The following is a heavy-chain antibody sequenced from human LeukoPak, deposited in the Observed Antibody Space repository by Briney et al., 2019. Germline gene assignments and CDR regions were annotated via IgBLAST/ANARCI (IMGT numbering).Heavy chain of an antibody. D-gene: IGHD6-13*01. CDR1: GFTFHDYA. V-gene: IGHV3-9*01. Sequence: PGRSLRLSCAASGFTFHDYAMHWVRQAPGKGLEWVSGISWNSGSIGYADSVKGRFTISRDNAKNSLYLQMNSLRAEDTALYYCAKGQGSSWGQGTLVTVSS. J-gene: IGHJ4*02. CDR2: ISWNSGSI. CDR3: AKGQGSS.